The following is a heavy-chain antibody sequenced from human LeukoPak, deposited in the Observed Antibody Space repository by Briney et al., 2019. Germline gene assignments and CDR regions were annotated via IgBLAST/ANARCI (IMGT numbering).Heavy chain of an antibody. J-gene: IGHJ4*02. V-gene: IGHV4-59*01. CDR2: IYYSGST. D-gene: IGHD3-9*01. Sequence: SETLSLTCTVSGGSISSYYWSWIRQPPGKGLEWIGYIYYSGSTNYNPSLKSRVTISVDTSKNQFSLKLSPVTAADTAVYYCARAHYDILTGYLLDYWGQGTLVTVSS. CDR3: ARAHYDILTGYLLDY. CDR1: GGSISSYY.